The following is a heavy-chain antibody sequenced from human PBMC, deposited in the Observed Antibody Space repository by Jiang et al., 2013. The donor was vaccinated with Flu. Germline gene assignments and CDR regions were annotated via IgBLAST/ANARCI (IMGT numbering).Heavy chain of an antibody. V-gene: IGHV4-61*02. J-gene: IGHJ4*02. D-gene: IGHD3-16*02. CDR3: ARGADDDIWGSYPVYFDY. Sequence: GLECIGVSXTWEHQLQPSLNSRVTISLDTSKNQXSLRLTSVTAADTAIYYCARGADDDIWGSYPVYFDYWGPGTLVTVSS. CDR2: SXTWEH.